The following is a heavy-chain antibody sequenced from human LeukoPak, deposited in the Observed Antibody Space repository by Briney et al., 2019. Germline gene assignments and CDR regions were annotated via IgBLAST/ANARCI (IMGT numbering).Heavy chain of an antibody. V-gene: IGHV4-39*01. CDR3: ARYVVYGSGKYYFDY. D-gene: IGHD3-10*01. CDR2: INYSGST. J-gene: IGHJ4*02. Sequence: KASETLSLTCTVSGGSVSSTTYYWSWIRQPPGKGLEWMASINYSGSTYYNPSLKSRVTISVDTSENQFSLKLSSVTAADTAVYYCARYVVYGSGKYYFDYWGQGTLVTVSS. CDR1: GGSVSSTTYY.